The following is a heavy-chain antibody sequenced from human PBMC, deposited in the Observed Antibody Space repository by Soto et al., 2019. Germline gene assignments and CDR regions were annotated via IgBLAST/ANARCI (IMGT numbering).Heavy chain of an antibody. V-gene: IGHV4-30-4*01. CDR1: GGTISSGYYY. Sequence: SETLSLTCTVSGGTISSGYYYWSWIRQPPGKGLEWLGYIYYSGSSYYNPSLKSRITISVDTSKNQFSLNLSSVTAADTAVYYCARDRERGYSYGYFDYWGQGTLVTVS. D-gene: IGHD5-18*01. CDR2: IYYSGSS. CDR3: ARDRERGYSYGYFDY. J-gene: IGHJ4*02.